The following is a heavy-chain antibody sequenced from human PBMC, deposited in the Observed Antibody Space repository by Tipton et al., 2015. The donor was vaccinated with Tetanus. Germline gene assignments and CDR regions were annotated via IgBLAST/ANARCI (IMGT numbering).Heavy chain of an antibody. CDR2: IDPNSGGT. CDR1: GYTFTDYY. V-gene: IGHV1-2*07. D-gene: IGHD3-16*01. CDR3: ARGGRRLTDAVDI. Sequence: QSGPEVKKPGASVKVSCKASGYTFTDYYMHWVRQAPGQGLEWMGWIDPNSGGTNYAHKFRGRVSMTSDTSINTAYLELSGLTSDVTAVFYCARGGRRLTDAVDIWGQGTMVSVSS. J-gene: IGHJ3*02.